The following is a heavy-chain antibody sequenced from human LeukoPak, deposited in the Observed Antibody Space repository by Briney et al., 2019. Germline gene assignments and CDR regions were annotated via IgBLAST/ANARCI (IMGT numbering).Heavy chain of an antibody. D-gene: IGHD3-10*02. V-gene: IGHV3-21*01. CDR1: GFTFSSYS. CDR2: ISSSRSYI. CDR3: AELGITMIGGV. J-gene: IGHJ6*04. Sequence: GGSLRLSCAASGFTFSSYSMNWIRQAPGKGLEWVSFISSSRSYIYYADSVKGRFTISRDNAKNSLYLQMNSLRAEDTAVYYCAELGITMIGGVWGKGTTVTISS.